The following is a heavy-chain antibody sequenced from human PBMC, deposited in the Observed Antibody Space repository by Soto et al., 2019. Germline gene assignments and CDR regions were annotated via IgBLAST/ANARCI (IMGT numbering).Heavy chain of an antibody. CDR3: ARDVMVRGVIYYYYGMDV. V-gene: IGHV4-31*03. Sequence: TLSLTCTVSGGSISSGGYYWSWIRQHPGKGLEWIGYIYYSGSTYYNPSLKSRVTISVDTSKNQFSLKLSSVTAADTAVYYCARDVMVRGVIYYYYGMDVWGQGTTVTVSS. CDR1: GGSISSGGYY. CDR2: IYYSGST. D-gene: IGHD3-10*01. J-gene: IGHJ6*02.